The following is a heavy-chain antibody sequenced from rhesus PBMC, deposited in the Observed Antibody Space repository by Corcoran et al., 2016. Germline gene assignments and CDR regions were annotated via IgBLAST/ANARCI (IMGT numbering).Heavy chain of an antibody. J-gene: IGHJ4*01. CDR2: ISNSGRTV. Sequence: DVQLVESGGVWVTPGGAPRLACAASGCTFGDLSMHGGRRALGKGLGLVSTISNSGRTVYSAYSVKGRFPVSRDNAKNSLSLQMSNLRAEDTALYYFSRDDYRGSWGQGVLVTVSS. V-gene: IGHV3-183*02. D-gene: IGHD4-29*01. CDR3: SRDDYRGS. CDR1: GCTFGDLS.